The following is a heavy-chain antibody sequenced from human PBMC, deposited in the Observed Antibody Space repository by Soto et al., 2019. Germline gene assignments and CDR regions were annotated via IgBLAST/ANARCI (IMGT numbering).Heavy chain of an antibody. CDR1: GGTFSSYA. V-gene: IGHV1-69*01. Sequence: QVQLVQSGAEVKKPGSSVKVSCKASGGTFSSYAISWVRQAPGQGLEWMGGIIPIFGTANYAQKFQSRVTITADESTSTAYMELSSLRSEDTAVYSCAVNYYDSSGPYAFDYWGQGTLVTVSS. J-gene: IGHJ4*02. CDR3: AVNYYDSSGPYAFDY. D-gene: IGHD3-22*01. CDR2: IIPIFGTA.